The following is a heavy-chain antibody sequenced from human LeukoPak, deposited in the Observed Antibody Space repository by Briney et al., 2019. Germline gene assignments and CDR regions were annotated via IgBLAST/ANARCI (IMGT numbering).Heavy chain of an antibody. CDR2: INYSGTT. Sequence: SETLSLTCTVSGGSISSRSYYWGWIRQPPGKGLEWIVSINYSGTTYYNPSLESRVTISVDTSKNQCSLRLSSVTAADTAVYYCARVDIAVVPSTTFDYWGQGTLVTVSS. CDR3: ARVDIAVVPSTTFDY. J-gene: IGHJ4*02. D-gene: IGHD2-2*01. V-gene: IGHV4-39*01. CDR1: GGSISSRSYY.